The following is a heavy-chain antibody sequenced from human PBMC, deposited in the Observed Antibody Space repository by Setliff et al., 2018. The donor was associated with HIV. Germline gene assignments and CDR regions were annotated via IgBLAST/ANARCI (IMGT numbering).Heavy chain of an antibody. CDR1: GYTFTSHA. CDR3: ARRMEMTSIGY. Sequence: ASVKVSCKASGYTFTSHAMSWVRQAPGQGLEWMGWINTNTGNPTLAQCFTGRFGVSLDTSVSTAYLQISSLKAEDSAVYYCARRMEMTSIGYWGQGTLVTVSS. V-gene: IGHV7-4-1*02. CDR2: INTNTGNP. J-gene: IGHJ4*02. D-gene: IGHD2-15*01.